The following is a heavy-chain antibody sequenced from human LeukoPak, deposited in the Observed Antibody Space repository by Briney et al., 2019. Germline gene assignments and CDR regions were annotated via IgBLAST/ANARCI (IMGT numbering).Heavy chain of an antibody. CDR3: ARDGALYYYYGMDV. CDR1: GFIFSDHY. Sequence: PGGSLRLSCAASGFIFSDHYMEWVRQAPGKGLEWVANIKQDGSEKYYVDSVKGRFTISRDNAKNSLYLQMNSLRAEDTAVYYCARDGALYYYYGMDVWGQGTTVTVSS. J-gene: IGHJ6*02. CDR2: IKQDGSEK. V-gene: IGHV3-7*01. D-gene: IGHD3-16*01.